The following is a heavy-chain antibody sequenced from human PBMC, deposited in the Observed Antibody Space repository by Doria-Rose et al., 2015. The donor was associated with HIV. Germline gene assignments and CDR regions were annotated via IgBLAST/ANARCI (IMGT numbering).Heavy chain of an antibody. D-gene: IGHD6-13*01. Sequence: QVTLKESGPVLVKPTETLTLTCTVSGVSLSSPGMGVSWIRQPPGKALEWLANIFSDDERSYKTSLESRLTISRGTSKSQVVLTMTDMDPVDTATYYCARIKSSRWYHKYYFDFWGQGTLVIGSA. CDR3: ARIKSSRWYHKYYFDF. V-gene: IGHV2-26*01. CDR2: IFSDDER. J-gene: IGHJ4*02. CDR1: GVSLSSPGMG.